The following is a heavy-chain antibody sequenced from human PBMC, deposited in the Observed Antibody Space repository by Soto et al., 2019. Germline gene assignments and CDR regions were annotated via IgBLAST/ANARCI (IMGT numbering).Heavy chain of an antibody. CDR1: GYTFTSYA. D-gene: IGHD2-15*01. Sequence: ASVKVSCKASGYTFTSYAMHWVRQAPGQRLEWMGWINAGNGNTKYSQKFQGRVTITRDTSASTAYMELRSLRSEDTAVYYCARMEEDIVVVVAATDYYYCMDVWGKGTTVTVSS. V-gene: IGHV1-3*01. CDR2: INAGNGNT. CDR3: ARMEEDIVVVVAATDYYYCMDV. J-gene: IGHJ6*03.